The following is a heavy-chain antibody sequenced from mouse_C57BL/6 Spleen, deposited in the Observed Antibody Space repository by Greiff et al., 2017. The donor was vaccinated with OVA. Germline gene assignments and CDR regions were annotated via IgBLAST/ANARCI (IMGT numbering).Heavy chain of an antibody. J-gene: IGHJ4*01. D-gene: IGHD2-3*01. CDR3: ARGYYDGYYYAMDY. V-gene: IGHV5-16*01. CDR1: GFTFSDYY. Sequence: EVMLVESEGGLVQPGSSMKLSCTASGFTFSDYYMAWVRQVPEKGLEWVANINYDGSSTYYLDSLKSRFINSIDNAKNILYLQMSSLKSTDTATYYCARGYYDGYYYAMDYWGQGTSVTVSS. CDR2: INYDGSST.